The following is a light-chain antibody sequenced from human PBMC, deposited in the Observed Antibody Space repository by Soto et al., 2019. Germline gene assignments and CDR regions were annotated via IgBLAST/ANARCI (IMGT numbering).Light chain of an antibody. J-gene: IGLJ3*02. V-gene: IGLV7-43*01. Sequence: QSVVTQEPSLTVSPGGTVTLTCASSTGAVTSDHYANWFQQNPGQAPRSLIHSTSDKHSWTPARFSGSLLGGKAALTLSGVQPGDEAEYFCLLYYGGVQLFGGGTKVTVL. CDR3: LLYYGGVQL. CDR1: TGAVTSDHY. CDR2: STS.